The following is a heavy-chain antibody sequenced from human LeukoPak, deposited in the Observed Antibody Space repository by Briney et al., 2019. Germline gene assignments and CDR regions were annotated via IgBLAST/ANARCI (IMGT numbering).Heavy chain of an antibody. Sequence: SETLSLTCTVSGGSISSYYWSWIRQPPGKGLEWIGYIYYSGSTNYNPSLKSRVTISVDTSKNQFSLKLSSVTAADTAVYYCARITLLSGDYYYYGMDVWGQGTTVTVSS. CDR2: IYYSGST. CDR3: ARITLLSGDYYYYGMDV. J-gene: IGHJ6*02. CDR1: GGSISSYY. D-gene: IGHD3-9*01. V-gene: IGHV4-59*08.